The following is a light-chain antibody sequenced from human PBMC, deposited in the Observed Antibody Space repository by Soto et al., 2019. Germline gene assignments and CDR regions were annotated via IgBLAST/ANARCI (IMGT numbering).Light chain of an antibody. CDR1: NSNIGSNT. CDR2: GNN. CDR3: AAWDDSLNGWV. Sequence: QSVPTQVPSASGTPGQTVAISCSGSNSNIGSNTVNWYQQFPGTAPNLLIYGNNQRPSGVPDRFSGSKSDTSASLAISGLLSEDESTYYCAAWDDSLNGWVFGGGTKLTVL. J-gene: IGLJ2*01. V-gene: IGLV1-44*01.